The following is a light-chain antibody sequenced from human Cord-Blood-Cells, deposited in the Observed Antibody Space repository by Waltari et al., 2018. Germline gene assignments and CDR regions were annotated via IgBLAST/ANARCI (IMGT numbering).Light chain of an antibody. J-gene: IGKJ2*01. CDR3: QQYNSYLT. CDR2: DAS. Sequence: DIQMTQSTSTLSASVGDRVTITCRASQSISSWLAWYQQKPGKAPKLLIYDASSLESGVPSRFSGSGSETEFPLTISSLQPDDFATYYCQQYNSYLTFGQGTKLEIK. CDR1: QSISSW. V-gene: IGKV1-5*01.